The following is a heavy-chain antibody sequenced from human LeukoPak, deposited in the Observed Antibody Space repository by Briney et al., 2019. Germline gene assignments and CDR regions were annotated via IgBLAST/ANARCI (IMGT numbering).Heavy chain of an antibody. D-gene: IGHD6-13*01. CDR2: IKQDGSEK. Sequence: GGSLRLSCAASGFTFSSHWMSWVRQAPGKGLEWVANIKQDGSEKYYVDSVKGRFTISRDNAKSSLYLQMNSLRAEDTAVYYCARVSSSWWSFDYWGQGTLVTVSS. CDR1: GFTFSSHW. CDR3: ARVSSSWWSFDY. J-gene: IGHJ4*02. V-gene: IGHV3-7*04.